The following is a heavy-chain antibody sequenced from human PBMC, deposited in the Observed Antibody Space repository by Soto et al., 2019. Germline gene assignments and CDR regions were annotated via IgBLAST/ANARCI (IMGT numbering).Heavy chain of an antibody. J-gene: IGHJ4*02. CDR1: GFTFSSYS. Sequence: GGSLRLSCAASGFTFSSYSMNWVRQAPGKGLEWVSSISSSSSYIYYADSVKGRFTISRDNAKNSLYLQMNSLRAEDTAVYYCARDRTDPPRKYSPPLVYFDYWGQGTLVTVSS. V-gene: IGHV3-21*01. CDR2: ISSSSSYI. D-gene: IGHD6-6*01. CDR3: ARDRTDPPRKYSPPLVYFDY.